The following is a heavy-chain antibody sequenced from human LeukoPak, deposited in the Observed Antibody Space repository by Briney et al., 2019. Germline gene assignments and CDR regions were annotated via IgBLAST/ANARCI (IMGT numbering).Heavy chain of an antibody. CDR3: ARDNYDSSGTGGFDY. CDR2: IYSGGST. V-gene: IGHV3-53*01. CDR1: GFTVSSNY. D-gene: IGHD3-22*01. Sequence: GGSLRLSCAASGFTVSSNYMSWVRQAPGKGLEWVSVIYSGGSTYYADSVKGRFTISRDNSKNTLYFQMNSLRAEDTAVYYCARDNYDSSGTGGFDYWGQGTLVTVSS. J-gene: IGHJ4*02.